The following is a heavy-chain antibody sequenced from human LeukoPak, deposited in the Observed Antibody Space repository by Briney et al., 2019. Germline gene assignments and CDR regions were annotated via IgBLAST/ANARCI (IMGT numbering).Heavy chain of an antibody. J-gene: IGHJ6*03. V-gene: IGHV1-2*02. D-gene: IGHD6-6*01. CDR2: INPNSGGT. Sequence: ASVKVSCKASGYTFTGYYMHWVRQAPGQGLEWMEWINPNSGGTNYAQKFQGRVTMTRDTSISTAYMELSRLRSDDTAVYYCARVIWYSSSSGVMDVWGKGTTVTVSS. CDR1: GYTFTGYY. CDR3: ARVIWYSSSSGVMDV.